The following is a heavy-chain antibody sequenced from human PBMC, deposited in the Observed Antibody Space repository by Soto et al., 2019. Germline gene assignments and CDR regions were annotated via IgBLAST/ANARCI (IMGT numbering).Heavy chain of an antibody. V-gene: IGHV4-31*03. Sequence: SETLSLTCTVSDGSIDSGAYYRSWVRQYPGKGLEWIGSIHYSGSIYYSPSPRSRLTMSADTSKNQFSLKLSSVTVADTAVYYCTRGLDRAKLGYWGQGIQVTVSS. J-gene: IGHJ4*02. D-gene: IGHD1-26*01. CDR2: IHYSGSI. CDR1: DGSIDSGAYY. CDR3: TRGLDRAKLGY.